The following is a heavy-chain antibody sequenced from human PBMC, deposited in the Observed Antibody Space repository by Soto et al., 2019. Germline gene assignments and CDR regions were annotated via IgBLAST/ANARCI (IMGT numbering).Heavy chain of an antibody. J-gene: IGHJ5*02. CDR2: MNPNSGNT. CDR1: GYTFTSYD. CDR3: ARDHSISSSGAWWLDP. Sequence: GAAVKVSCKASGYTFTSYDINWVRQATGQGLEWMGWMNPNSGNTGYAQKFQGRVTMTRDTSTSTVYMDLRSLTSEDTAVYYCARDHSISSSGAWWLDPWGQGTLVTVSS. D-gene: IGHD6-13*01. V-gene: IGHV1-8*01.